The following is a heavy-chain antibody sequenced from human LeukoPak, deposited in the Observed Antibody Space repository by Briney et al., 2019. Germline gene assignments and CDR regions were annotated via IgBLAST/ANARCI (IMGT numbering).Heavy chain of an antibody. J-gene: IGHJ4*02. CDR2: IYSGTT. CDR3: ARRAGAYSHPYDY. CDR1: GFTFSSYG. V-gene: IGHV3-53*01. Sequence: GGSLRLSCAASGFTFSSYGMSWVRQAPGKGLEWVSFIYSGTTHYSDSVKGRFTISRDNSKNTLYLQMNSLRAEDTAVYYCARRAGAYSHPYDYWGQGTLVTVSS. D-gene: IGHD4/OR15-4a*01.